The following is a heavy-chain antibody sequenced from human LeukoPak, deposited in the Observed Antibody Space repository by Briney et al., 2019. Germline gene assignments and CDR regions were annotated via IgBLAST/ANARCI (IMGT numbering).Heavy chain of an antibody. Sequence: GGSLRLSCAASGFTFSSNSMNWVRQAPGKGLEWVSSISSSSSYIYYADSVKGRFTISRENAKNSLYLQMNSLRADDTAVYYCARDGDSSGYYSNFDYWGQGTLVTVSS. D-gene: IGHD3-22*01. J-gene: IGHJ4*02. CDR3: ARDGDSSGYYSNFDY. CDR1: GFTFSSNS. CDR2: ISSSSSYI. V-gene: IGHV3-21*01.